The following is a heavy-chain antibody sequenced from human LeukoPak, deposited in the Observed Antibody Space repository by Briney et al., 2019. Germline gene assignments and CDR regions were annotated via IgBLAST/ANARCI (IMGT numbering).Heavy chain of an antibody. J-gene: IGHJ5*02. D-gene: IGHD2-2*01. CDR1: GGSISSYY. Sequence: SETLSLTCTVSGGSISSYYWSWIRQPPGKGLEWIGYIYYSGSTNYNPSLKSRVTISVDTSKNQFSLKLSSVTAADTAVHYCASASVVPAAKGLVVWFDPWGQGTLVTVSS. CDR3: ASASVVPAAKGLVVWFDP. V-gene: IGHV4-59*12. CDR2: IYYSGST.